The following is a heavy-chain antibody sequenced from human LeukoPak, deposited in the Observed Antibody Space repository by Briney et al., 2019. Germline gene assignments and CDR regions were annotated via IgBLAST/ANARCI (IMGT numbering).Heavy chain of an antibody. J-gene: IGHJ4*02. CDR2: VFHSGNT. Sequence: SETLSLTCTVPAALFTTGTSYWGWVRQSPGKGLEWIGSVFHSGNTFYNPSLKSRVTMSLDTSKNQFSLKLSSVTAADTAVYYCARGLPRAYYGSGSSIFDYWGQGTLVTVSS. CDR3: ARGLPRAYYGSGSSIFDY. CDR1: AALFTTGTSY. D-gene: IGHD3-10*01. V-gene: IGHV4-39*01.